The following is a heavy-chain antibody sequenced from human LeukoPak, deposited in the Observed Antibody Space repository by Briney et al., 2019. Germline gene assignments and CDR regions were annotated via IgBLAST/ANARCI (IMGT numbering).Heavy chain of an antibody. V-gene: IGHV4-59*01. J-gene: IGHJ5*02. Sequence: KPSETLSLTCTVSGGSISPYFWSWIRQPPEKGLEWIGYISYTGSTNYNPSLKSRVTVSVDTSKNQFSLQLTSVTAADTAVYYCARDDYRGVTNFDPWGQGTMVTVSS. CDR2: ISYTGST. D-gene: IGHD3-10*01. CDR1: GGSISPYF. CDR3: ARDDYRGVTNFDP.